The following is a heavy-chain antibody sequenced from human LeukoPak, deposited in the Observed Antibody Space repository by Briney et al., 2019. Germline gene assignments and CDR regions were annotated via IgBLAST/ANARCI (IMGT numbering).Heavy chain of an antibody. CDR2: FDPEDGET. CDR3: ARGSDIAAAGTWAPGYYYYYMDV. D-gene: IGHD6-13*01. CDR1: GYTLTELS. Sequence: ASVKVSCKVSGYTLTELSMHWVRQAPGKGLEWMGGFDPEDGETIYAQKFQGRVTITTDESTSTAYMELSSLRSEDTAVYYCARGSDIAAAGTWAPGYYYYYMDVWGKGTTVTVSS. V-gene: IGHV1-24*01. J-gene: IGHJ6*03.